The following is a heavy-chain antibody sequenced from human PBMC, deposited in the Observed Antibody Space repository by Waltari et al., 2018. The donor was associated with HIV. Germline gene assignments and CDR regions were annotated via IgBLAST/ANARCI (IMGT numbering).Heavy chain of an antibody. Sequence: EVQLMESGGGLVQSGGSLRLSCAAFGFTFTNQWMSWVRQTPGKGLEWVAYIKDDGSEKYYMGSVKGRFTISRDNAKNSMFLQMNSLRAEDTAVYYCARIGTFPHNYAIDFWGQGTTVTVSS. CDR1: GFTFTNQW. V-gene: IGHV3-7*01. D-gene: IGHD1-26*01. J-gene: IGHJ6*02. CDR2: IKDDGSEK. CDR3: ARIGTFPHNYAIDF.